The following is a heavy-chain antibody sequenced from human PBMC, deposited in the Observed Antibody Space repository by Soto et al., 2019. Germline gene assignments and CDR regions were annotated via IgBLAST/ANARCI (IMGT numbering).Heavy chain of an antibody. CDR2: ISSSSRTI. CDR3: ASGYYYDSSGYPIPIPARVFDY. V-gene: IGHV3-48*02. D-gene: IGHD3-22*01. J-gene: IGHJ4*02. Sequence: GGSLRLSCAASGFTFSSYSMNWVRQAPGKGLEWVSYISSSSRTIYYADSVKGRFTISRDNAKNSLYLQMNSLRDEDTAVYYCASGYYYDSSGYPIPIPARVFDYWGQGTLVTVSS. CDR1: GFTFSSYS.